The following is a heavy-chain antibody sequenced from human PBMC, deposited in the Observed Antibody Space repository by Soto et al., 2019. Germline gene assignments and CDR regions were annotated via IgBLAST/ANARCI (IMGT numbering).Heavy chain of an antibody. Sequence: GASVKVSCKASGGTFSSYTISWVRQAPGQGLEWMGRIIPILGIANYAQKFQGRVTITADKSTSTAYMELSSLRSEDTAVYDCAKADGLGFVGPWGQGTLVPVSS. CDR2: IIPILGIA. D-gene: IGHD3-16*02. V-gene: IGHV1-69*02. CDR3: AKADGLGFVGP. J-gene: IGHJ5*02. CDR1: GGTFSSYT.